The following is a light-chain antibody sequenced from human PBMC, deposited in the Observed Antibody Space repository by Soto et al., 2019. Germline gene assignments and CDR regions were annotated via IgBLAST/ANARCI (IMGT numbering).Light chain of an antibody. CDR3: HQYSSSPTT. Sequence: IVMTQSPDSLAVSLGERATINCRSSQSVFQSFHRKNLIAWYQQNPGQPPKLLFYWASARESGVPARFGGSGSGKDFTLTISSLQPEDWAVYYCHQYSSSPTTLGGGTKVEIK. V-gene: IGKV4-1*01. J-gene: IGKJ4*01. CDR1: QSVFQSFHRKNL. CDR2: WAS.